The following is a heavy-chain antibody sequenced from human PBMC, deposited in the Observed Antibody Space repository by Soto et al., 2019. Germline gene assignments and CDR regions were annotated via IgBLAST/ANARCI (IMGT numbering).Heavy chain of an antibody. CDR1: GFTFSSYG. D-gene: IGHD3-22*01. V-gene: IGHV3-30*18. CDR3: AKEYYYDSSGSTDAFDS. J-gene: IGHJ3*02. Sequence: QVQLVESGGGVVQPGRSLRLSCAASGFTFSSYGMHWVRQAPGKGLEWVAVISYDGSNKYYADSVKGRFTISRDNSKNTLYLQMNSLRAEDTAVYYCAKEYYYDSSGSTDAFDSWGQGTMVTVSS. CDR2: ISYDGSNK.